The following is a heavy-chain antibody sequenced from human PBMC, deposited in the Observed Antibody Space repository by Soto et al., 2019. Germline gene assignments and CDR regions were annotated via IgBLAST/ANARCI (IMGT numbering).Heavy chain of an antibody. CDR3: ERGGGRTYTPRKYYFDY. CDR1: GYTFTGYY. V-gene: IGHV1-2*02. CDR2: INPNSGGT. Sequence: ASVKVSCKASGYTFTGYYMHWVRQAPGQGLEWMGWINPNSGGTNYAQKFQGRVTMTRDTSISTAYMELSRLRSDDTAVYYCERGGGRTYTPRKYYFDYWGQGTLVTVSS. J-gene: IGHJ4*02. D-gene: IGHD1-7*01.